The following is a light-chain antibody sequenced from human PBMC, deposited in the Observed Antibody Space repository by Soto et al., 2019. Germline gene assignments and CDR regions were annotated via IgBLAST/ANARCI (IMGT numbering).Light chain of an antibody. CDR1: SSDVGGYNY. CDR3: DSYTSGSSYV. CDR2: DVS. J-gene: IGLJ1*01. V-gene: IGLV2-14*01. Sequence: QSALTQPASVSGSPGQSITISCTGTSSDVGGYNYVSWYQQHPGKAPKLMIYDVSYRPSGVSDRFSGSKSGNTASLTISGLQSEDEADYYCDSYTSGSSYVFGTGTKVPV.